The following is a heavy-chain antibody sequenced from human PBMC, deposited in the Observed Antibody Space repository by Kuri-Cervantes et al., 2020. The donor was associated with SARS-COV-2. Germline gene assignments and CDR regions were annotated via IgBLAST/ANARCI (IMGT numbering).Heavy chain of an antibody. J-gene: IGHJ4*02. CDR1: GFTFSSYA. V-gene: IGHV3-30*03. D-gene: IGHD3-22*01. Sequence: GGSLRLSCAASGFTFSSYAMSWVRQAPGKGLEWVAVISYDGSNKYYADSVKGRFTISRDNSKNTLYLQMNSLRAEDTAVYYCARDLTIDYYDSSGYSHWGQGTLVTVSS. CDR2: ISYDGSNK. CDR3: ARDLTIDYYDSSGYSH.